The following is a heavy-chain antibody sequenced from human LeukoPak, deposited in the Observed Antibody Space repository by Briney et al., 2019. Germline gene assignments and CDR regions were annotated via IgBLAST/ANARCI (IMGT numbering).Heavy chain of an antibody. J-gene: IGHJ4*02. CDR3: SRARGGDGLPFDY. CDR2: SYSDGST. Sequence: AGSLRLSCAASGFTVSNNSMSWVRQAPGTGLEWVSLSYSDGSTCYADSARGRFTITRDNSTNTMYLHMNSLRAEDTAVSYCSRARGGDGLPFDYWGQGTLVAVSS. V-gene: IGHV3-53*01. CDR1: GFTVSNNS. D-gene: IGHD3-16*01.